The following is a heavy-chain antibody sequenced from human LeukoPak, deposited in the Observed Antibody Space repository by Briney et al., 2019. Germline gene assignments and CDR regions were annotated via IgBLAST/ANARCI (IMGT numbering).Heavy chain of an antibody. CDR3: ATRNNGCPYH. CDR2: IKQDGSEE. D-gene: IGHD5-24*01. J-gene: IGHJ4*02. CDR1: GFTFTTYW. V-gene: IGHV3-7*01. Sequence: GGSLRLSCAASGFTFTTYWMMWVRQAPGKGLEWVAKIKQDGSEEYYVDSVRGRFTISRDNAKNSVYLQMNSLRADDTAVYYCATRNNGCPYHWGQGTLVTVSS.